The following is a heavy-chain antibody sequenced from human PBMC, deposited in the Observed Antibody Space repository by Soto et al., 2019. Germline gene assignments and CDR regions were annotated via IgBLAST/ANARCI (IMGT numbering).Heavy chain of an antibody. V-gene: IGHV3-23*01. J-gene: IGHJ5*02. Sequence: HPGGSLRLSCAASGFIFENFGMSWVRQAPGKGLEWISSISGSGFKKYYADSVKGRFTISRDDSKSTMYLELNNLSAEDTAVYHCAKNQGVELVPLATVDWFDPWGQGSVVTVSS. CDR2: ISGSGFKK. CDR1: GFIFENFG. CDR3: AKNQGVELVPLATVDWFDP. D-gene: IGHD1-26*01.